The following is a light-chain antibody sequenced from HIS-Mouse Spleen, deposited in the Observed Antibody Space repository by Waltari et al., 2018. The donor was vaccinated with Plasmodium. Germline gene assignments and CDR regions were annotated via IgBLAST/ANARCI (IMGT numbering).Light chain of an antibody. V-gene: IGLV2-14*03. CDR2: YVS. Sequence: QSALTQPASVSGSPGQSITISCTGTSSHVGGYNYVSWYQQHPGKAPKRIIYYVSNRPSGVSNRFAGSKSGNTASLTISGLQAEDEADYYCSSYTSSSTLVFGGGTKLTVL. CDR1: SSHVGGYNY. CDR3: SSYTSSSTLV. J-gene: IGLJ2*01.